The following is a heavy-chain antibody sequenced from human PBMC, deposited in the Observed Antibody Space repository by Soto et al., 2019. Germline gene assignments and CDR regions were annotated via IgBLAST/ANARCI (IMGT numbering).Heavy chain of an antibody. CDR1: GFTISTHG. CDR3: AASTTWNFHFHY. CDR2: IWYDGSNR. J-gene: IGHJ4*02. V-gene: IGHV3-33*01. D-gene: IGHD1-7*01. Sequence: QVQLVESGGGVVQPGTSLRLSCAASGFTISTHGMHWVRQAPGKGLEWVANIWYDGSNRFYADSVKGRFTISKDNSKNTLYLQMSSLRAEDTAVYYWAASTTWNFHFHYWGQGTQVTVSS.